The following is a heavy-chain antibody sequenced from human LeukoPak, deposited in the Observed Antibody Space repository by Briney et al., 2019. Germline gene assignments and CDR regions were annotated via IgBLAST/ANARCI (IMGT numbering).Heavy chain of an antibody. D-gene: IGHD1-26*01. J-gene: IGHJ4*02. CDR3: ARGRWELPY. CDR1: GGSISNYY. CDR2: IYYSGST. Sequence: ASETLSLTCTVSGGSISNYYWSWIRQTPEKGLEWIGYIYYSGSTNYNPSLKSRVTISADTSKNQFSLKLTSVTAADTALYYCARGRWELPYWGRGTLVTVSS. V-gene: IGHV4-59*01.